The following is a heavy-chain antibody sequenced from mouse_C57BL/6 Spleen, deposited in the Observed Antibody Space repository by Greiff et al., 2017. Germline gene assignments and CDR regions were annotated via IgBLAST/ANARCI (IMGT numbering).Heavy chain of an antibody. CDR3: ASYGSSPVFDV. V-gene: IGHV1-81*01. CDR1: GYTFTSYG. D-gene: IGHD1-1*01. J-gene: IGHJ1*03. CDR2: MYPRSGNT. Sequence: QVHVKQSGAELARPGASVKLSCKASGYTFTSYGISWVKQRTGQGLEWIGEMYPRSGNTYYNEKFKGKATLTADKSSSTAYMELRSLTSEDSAVYYCASYGSSPVFDVWGTGTTVTVSS.